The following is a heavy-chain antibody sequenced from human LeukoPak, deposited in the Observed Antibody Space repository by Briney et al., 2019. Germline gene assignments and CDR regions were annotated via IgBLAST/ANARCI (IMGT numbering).Heavy chain of an antibody. CDR1: GYSFSDYY. Sequence: GASVKVSCKASGYSFSDYYLHWVRQAPGQGLEWMGWINPSNGATNFAQNFQGRVTMTRDTSTSTAYMGLSRLRSDDTAVYYCARVTTEMAAYLYYFDYWGQGTLVTVSS. J-gene: IGHJ4*02. D-gene: IGHD5-24*01. CDR2: INPSNGAT. V-gene: IGHV1-2*02. CDR3: ARVTTEMAAYLYYFDY.